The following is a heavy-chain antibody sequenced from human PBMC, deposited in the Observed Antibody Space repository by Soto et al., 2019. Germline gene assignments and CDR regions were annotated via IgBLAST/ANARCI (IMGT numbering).Heavy chain of an antibody. CDR2: IYPGDSDT. CDR3: ARHKGKGLRSICAADDYYYYGMDV. D-gene: IGHD3-3*01. CDR1: GYSFTSYW. V-gene: IGHV5-51*01. J-gene: IGHJ6*02. Sequence: PWESLKISCKGSGYSFTSYWIGWVRQMPGKGLEWMGIIYPGDSDTRYSPSFQGQVTISADKSISTAYLQWSSLKASDTAMYYCARHKGKGLRSICAADDYYYYGMDVWGQGTTVPVSS.